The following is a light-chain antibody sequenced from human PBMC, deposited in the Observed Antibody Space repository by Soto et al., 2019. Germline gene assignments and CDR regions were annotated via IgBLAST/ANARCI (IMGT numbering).Light chain of an antibody. CDR1: QSINSY. J-gene: IGKJ2*01. CDR2: AAS. CDR3: QQSYSTPHT. V-gene: IGKV1-39*01. Sequence: DIQMTQPPSSLSASVGDRVIITCRASQSINSYLNWYQQKPGKAPKLLIYAASSLQSGVPSRFSGSGSGTDFTLTITSLQPEDFATYYCQQSYSTPHTFGQGTKLEIK.